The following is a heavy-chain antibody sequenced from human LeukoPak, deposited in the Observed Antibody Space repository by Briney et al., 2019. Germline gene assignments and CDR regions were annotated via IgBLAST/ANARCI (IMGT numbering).Heavy chain of an antibody. CDR1: SYSISSGYY. CDR3: ARKSYSNYAIDY. CDR2: IYHSGST. Sequence: PETLSLTCAVSSYSISSGYYWGWIRQPPGKGLEWIGSIYHSGSTYYNPSLKSRVTISVDTSKNQFSLKLSSVTAADTAVYYCARKSYSNYAIDYWGQGTLVTVSS. J-gene: IGHJ4*02. V-gene: IGHV4-38-2*01. D-gene: IGHD4-11*01.